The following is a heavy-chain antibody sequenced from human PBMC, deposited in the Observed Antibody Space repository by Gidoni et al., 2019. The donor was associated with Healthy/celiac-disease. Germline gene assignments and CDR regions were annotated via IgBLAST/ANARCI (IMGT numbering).Heavy chain of an antibody. CDR3: ARAAYYGYYMDV. CDR2: IWYDGSNK. V-gene: IGHV3-33*01. Sequence: QVQLVESGGGVVQPGRSLILSCAASGFTFSSYGMHWVRQAPGKGLEWVAVIWYDGSNKYYADSVKGRFTISRDNSKNTLYLQMNSLRAEDTAVYYCARAAYYGYYMDVWGKGTTVTVSS. CDR1: GFTFSSYG. J-gene: IGHJ6*03.